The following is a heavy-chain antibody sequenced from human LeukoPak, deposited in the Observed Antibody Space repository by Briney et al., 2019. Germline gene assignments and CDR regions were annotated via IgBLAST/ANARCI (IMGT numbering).Heavy chain of an antibody. CDR1: GFTFSSYW. J-gene: IGHJ4*02. V-gene: IGHV3-7*04. CDR2: INQDGTEK. Sequence: GGSLRLSCAASGFTFSSYWMSWVRQAPGKGLEWVANINQDGTEKYYVDSVKGRFTISRDDAKSSPYLQMNSLRVEDTAVYYCARVYGSGQGNWGQGTLVTVSS. D-gene: IGHD3-10*01. CDR3: ARVYGSGQGN.